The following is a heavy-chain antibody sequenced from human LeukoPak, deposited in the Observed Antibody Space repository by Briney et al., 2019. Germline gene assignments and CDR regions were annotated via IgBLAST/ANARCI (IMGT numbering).Heavy chain of an antibody. Sequence: SETLSLTCAVYGGSFSGYYWSWIRQPPGKGLEWIGEINHGGSTNYNPSLKSRVTISIDTSKNQFSLKLSSVTAADTAVYYCARHGRHHRFTYYGSGSYYWDWGQGTLVTVSS. CDR1: GGSFSGYY. V-gene: IGHV4-34*01. CDR3: ARHGRHHRFTYYGSGSYYWD. D-gene: IGHD3-10*01. J-gene: IGHJ4*02. CDR2: INHGGST.